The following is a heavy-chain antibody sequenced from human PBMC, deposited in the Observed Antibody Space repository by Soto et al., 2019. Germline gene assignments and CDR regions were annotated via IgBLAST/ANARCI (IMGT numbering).Heavy chain of an antibody. CDR3: AKGRYYDSSGPLYFDY. D-gene: IGHD3-22*01. J-gene: IGHJ4*02. CDR1: GFTFSSYA. V-gene: IGHV3-23*01. Sequence: PGGSLRLSCAASGFTFSSYAMSWVRQAPGKGLEWVSAISGSGGSTYYADSVKGRFTISRDNSKNTLYLQMNSLRAEDTAVYYCAKGRYYDSSGPLYFDYWGQGTLVTVSS. CDR2: ISGSGGST.